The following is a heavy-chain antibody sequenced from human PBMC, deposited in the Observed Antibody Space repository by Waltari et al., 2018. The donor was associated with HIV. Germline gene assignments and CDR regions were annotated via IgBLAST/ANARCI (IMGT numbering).Heavy chain of an antibody. CDR1: GYSFPNSW. CDR3: ARLGVGSSVNGFDP. V-gene: IGHV5-51*03. CDR2: ISPGDSDI. Sequence: EVKLVQSGAEVKKPGESLKISCKGSGYSFPNSWIAWVGQKPGKGRGSMGRISPGDSDIRYNPSFQGQCTTSDDKSISNAHRQWSSLKATHTASDDCARLGVGSSVNGFDPWGQGTRVTVSS. D-gene: IGHD1-26*01. J-gene: IGHJ5*02.